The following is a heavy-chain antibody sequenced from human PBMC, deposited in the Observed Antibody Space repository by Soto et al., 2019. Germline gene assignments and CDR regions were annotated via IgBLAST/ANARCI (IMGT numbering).Heavy chain of an antibody. CDR2: ISAHNGNT. Sequence: SXXXSGYTFTTYGITWVRQAPGQGLEWMGWISAHNGNTNYAQKLQGRVTVTRDTSTSTAYMELRSLRSDDTAVYYCARGRYGDYWGQGALVTVSS. J-gene: IGHJ4*02. D-gene: IGHD1-1*01. CDR3: ARGRYGDY. CDR1: GYTFTTYG. V-gene: IGHV1-18*01.